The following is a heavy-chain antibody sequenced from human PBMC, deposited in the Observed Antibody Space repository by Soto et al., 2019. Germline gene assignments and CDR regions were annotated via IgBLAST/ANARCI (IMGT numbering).Heavy chain of an antibody. CDR2: ISESGGST. CDR3: AKRSPYSSGWYSPIFDY. J-gene: IGHJ4*02. D-gene: IGHD6-13*01. CDR1: GVSFIDYA. Sequence: GGSLGLSCAASGVSFIDYAMSWVRQAPGKGLEWVSVISESGGSTHYADSVRGRFTVSRDNSKNSLSLRMNSLRDEDTAVYFCAKRSPYSSGWYSPIFDYWGQGALVTVSS. V-gene: IGHV3-23*01.